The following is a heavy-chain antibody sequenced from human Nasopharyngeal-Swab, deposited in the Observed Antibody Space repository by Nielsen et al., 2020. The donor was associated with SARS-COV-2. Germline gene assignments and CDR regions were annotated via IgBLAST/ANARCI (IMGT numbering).Heavy chain of an antibody. CDR3: ARGGYYGSGSYFHYYYGMDV. V-gene: IGHV1-18*01. Sequence: ASVKVSCKASGYTFTSYGISWVRQAPGQGLEWMGWISAYNGNTNYAQKLQGRVTMTTDTSPIPAYMELRSLRSDDTAAYYCARGGYYGSGSYFHYYYGMDVWGQGTTVTVSS. D-gene: IGHD3-10*01. CDR2: ISAYNGNT. CDR1: GYTFTSYG. J-gene: IGHJ6*02.